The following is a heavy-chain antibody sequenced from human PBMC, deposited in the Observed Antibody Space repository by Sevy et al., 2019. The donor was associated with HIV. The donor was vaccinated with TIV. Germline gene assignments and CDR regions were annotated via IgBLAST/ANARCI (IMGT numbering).Heavy chain of an antibody. Sequence: GGSLRLSCGASGFIISKAWMSWVRQAPGKGLEWVGRIKSKADGGTPDYAAPVKGTFTISRDDSINTLYLQMNSLRTDDTAVYYCGYSEYGYYYDYWGQGTLVTVSS. CDR3: GYSEYGYYYDY. D-gene: IGHD1-26*01. V-gene: IGHV3-15*01. CDR1: GFIISKAW. CDR2: IKSKADGGTP. J-gene: IGHJ4*02.